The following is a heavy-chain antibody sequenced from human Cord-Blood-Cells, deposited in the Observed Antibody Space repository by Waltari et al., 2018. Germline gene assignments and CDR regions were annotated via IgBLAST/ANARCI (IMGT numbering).Heavy chain of an antibody. CDR1: GYTFTGYY. J-gene: IGHJ4*02. Sequence: SGYTFTGYYMHWVRQAPGQGLEWMGWINPNSGGTNYAQKFQGRVTMTRDTSISTAYMELSRLRSDDTAVYYCARDRPSLGTSDYWGQGTLVTVSS. CDR3: ARDRPSLGTSDY. D-gene: IGHD7-27*01. CDR2: INPNSGGT. V-gene: IGHV1-2*02.